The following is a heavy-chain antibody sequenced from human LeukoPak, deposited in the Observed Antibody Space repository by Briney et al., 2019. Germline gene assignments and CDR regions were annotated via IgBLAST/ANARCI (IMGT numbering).Heavy chain of an antibody. D-gene: IGHD5-18*01. CDR1: GYTFTSYY. Sequence: ASVKVSCKASGYTFTSYYMHWVRQAPGQGLEWMGMINPSGGSTSYAQKFQGRVTMTRDTSTSTVYMELSSLRSEDTAVYYCARVRRYSYGATYFGYWGQGTLVTVYS. J-gene: IGHJ4*02. CDR3: ARVRRYSYGATYFGY. CDR2: INPSGGST. V-gene: IGHV1-46*01.